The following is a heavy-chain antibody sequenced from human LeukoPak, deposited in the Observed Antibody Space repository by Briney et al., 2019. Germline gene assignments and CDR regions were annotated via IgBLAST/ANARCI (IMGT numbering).Heavy chain of an antibody. V-gene: IGHV1-18*01. CDR2: ISAYNGNT. Sequence: ASVKVSCKASGYTFTSYGISWVRQAPGQGLEWMGWISAYNGNTNYAQKLQGRVTMTTGTSTSTAYMELRSLRSDDTAVYYCARDHYQWLVLVYYYGMDVWGQGTTVTVSS. CDR1: GYTFTSYG. J-gene: IGHJ6*02. CDR3: ARDHYQWLVLVYYYGMDV. D-gene: IGHD6-19*01.